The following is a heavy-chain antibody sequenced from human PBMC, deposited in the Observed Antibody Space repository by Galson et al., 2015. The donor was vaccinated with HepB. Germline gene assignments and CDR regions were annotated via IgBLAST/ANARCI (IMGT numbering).Heavy chain of an antibody. V-gene: IGHV4-39*01. CDR1: GGSISSSSYY. J-gene: IGHJ4*02. CDR2: IYYRGST. CDR3: ARDRGWSIPYHFDY. D-gene: IGHD2-15*01. Sequence: SETLSLTCIVSGGSISSSSYYWGWIRQPPGKGLEWIGSIYYRGSTYYDPSLKSRVTITVDTSKNQFSLKLSSVTAADTAVYYCARDRGWSIPYHFDYWGQGTLVTVSS.